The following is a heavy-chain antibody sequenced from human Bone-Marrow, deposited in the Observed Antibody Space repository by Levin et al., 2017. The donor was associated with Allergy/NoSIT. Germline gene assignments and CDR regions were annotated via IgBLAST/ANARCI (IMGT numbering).Heavy chain of an antibody. CDR2: ISSSSSYI. Sequence: SCAASGFTFSSYSMNWVRQAPGKGLEWVSSISSSSSYIYYADSVKGRFTISRDNAKNSLYLQMNSLRAEDTAVYYCARDIEGLWFGELFQSYYYYYGMDVWGQGTTVTVSS. CDR1: GFTFSSYS. J-gene: IGHJ6*02. D-gene: IGHD3-10*01. CDR3: ARDIEGLWFGELFQSYYYYYGMDV. V-gene: IGHV3-21*01.